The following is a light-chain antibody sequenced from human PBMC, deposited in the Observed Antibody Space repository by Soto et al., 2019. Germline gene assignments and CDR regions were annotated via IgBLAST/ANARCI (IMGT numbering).Light chain of an antibody. Sequence: DIQMTQSPSTLSASVGARVPITCRARQSISSWLAWYQQKPGKAPKLLIYDASDLGSGVPSRFSGSGSGTEFTLTISSLQPDDFATYYCQQYNDHRTFGQGTKVDIK. CDR3: QQYNDHRT. V-gene: IGKV1-5*01. CDR1: QSISSW. J-gene: IGKJ1*01. CDR2: DAS.